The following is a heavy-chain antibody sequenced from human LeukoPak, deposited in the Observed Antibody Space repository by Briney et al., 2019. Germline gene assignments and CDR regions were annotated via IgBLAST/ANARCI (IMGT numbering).Heavy chain of an antibody. D-gene: IGHD6-19*01. V-gene: IGHV3-48*03. J-gene: IGHJ6*04. CDR2: ISSTATII. CDR1: GFTFSNYE. Sequence: PGGSLRLSCAASGFTFSNYEMSWVRQAPGKGLEWLSYISSTATIIYYADSVKGRFTISRDNSKNSLYLQMNSLRAEDTALYYCAKDCEQAVAGTNYGMDVWGKGTTVTVSS. CDR3: AKDCEQAVAGTNYGMDV.